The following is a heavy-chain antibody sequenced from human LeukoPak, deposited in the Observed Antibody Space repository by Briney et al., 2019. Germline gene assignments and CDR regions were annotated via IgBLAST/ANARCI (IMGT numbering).Heavy chain of an antibody. D-gene: IGHD6-19*01. CDR2: ISSSGSTI. V-gene: IGHV3-48*04. CDR3: WLVVSAFDI. J-gene: IGHJ3*02. CDR1: GFTFSTYW. Sequence: GGSLRLSCAASGFTFSTYWMHWVRQAPGKGLEWVSYISSSGSTIYYADSVKGRFTISRDNAKNSLYLQMNSLRAEDTAVYYCWLVVSAFDIWGQGTMVTVSS.